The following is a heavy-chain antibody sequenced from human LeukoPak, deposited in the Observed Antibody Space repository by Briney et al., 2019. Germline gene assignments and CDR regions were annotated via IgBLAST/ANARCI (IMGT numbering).Heavy chain of an antibody. V-gene: IGHV1-69*05. CDR3: ARGTENQLPFLDD. J-gene: IGHJ4*02. CDR2: IIPIFGTA. Sequence: ASVKVSCKAPGGTFSSYAISWVRQAPGQGLEWMGGIIPIFGTANYAQKFQGRVSLTRDTSTSTVYMDLSSLRSEDTAVYYCARGTENQLPFLDDWGQGTLVTVSS. CDR1: GGTFSSYA. D-gene: IGHD2-2*01.